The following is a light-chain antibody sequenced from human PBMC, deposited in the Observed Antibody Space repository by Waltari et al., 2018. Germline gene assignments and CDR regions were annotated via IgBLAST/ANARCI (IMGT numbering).Light chain of an antibody. Sequence: EIVMTQSPATLSLSPGESATLSCRASQSLMSTFAWFQQKPGQPPRLLIYGTSTRATGIPARFSGSGSGTDFSLTISSLQPEDFATYYCQQYDYWPWTFGQGTRVETK. CDR2: GTS. CDR1: QSLMST. J-gene: IGKJ1*01. CDR3: QQYDYWPWT. V-gene: IGKV3D-15*01.